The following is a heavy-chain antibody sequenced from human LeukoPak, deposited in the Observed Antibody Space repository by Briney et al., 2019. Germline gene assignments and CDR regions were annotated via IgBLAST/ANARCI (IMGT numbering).Heavy chain of an antibody. CDR3: ARAGYGTNGVCRGDFDY. CDR1: GFTFSSYE. V-gene: IGHV3-48*03. J-gene: IGHJ4*02. CDR2: ISSSGSTI. Sequence: GGSLRLSCAASGFTFSSYEMNWVRQAPGKGLEWVSYISSSGSTIYYADSVKGRFTISRDNAKNSLYLQMNSLRAEDTAVYYCARAGYGTNGVCRGDFDYWGQGTLVTVSS. D-gene: IGHD2-8*01.